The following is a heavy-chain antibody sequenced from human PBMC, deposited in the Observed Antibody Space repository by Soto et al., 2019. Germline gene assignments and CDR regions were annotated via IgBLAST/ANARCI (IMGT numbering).Heavy chain of an antibody. J-gene: IGHJ4*02. Sequence: GGSLRLSCAASGFTFDDYAMHWVRQAPGKGLEWVSGISWNSGSIGYAASVKGPVTISRDNAKNSLYLQMNSRIAEDTALYYCAKERELRFLEWSPLDYWGQGTLVTVSS. V-gene: IGHV3-9*01. CDR2: ISWNSGSI. D-gene: IGHD3-3*01. CDR1: GFTFDDYA. CDR3: AKERELRFLEWSPLDY.